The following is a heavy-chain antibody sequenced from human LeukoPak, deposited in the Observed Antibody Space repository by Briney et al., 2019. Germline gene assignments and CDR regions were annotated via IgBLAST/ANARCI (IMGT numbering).Heavy chain of an antibody. Sequence: GGSLRLSCAASGFTFSDYYMSWIRQAPGKGLEWVSAISGSGGSTYYADSVKGRFTISRDNSKNTLYLQMNSLRAEDTAVYYCAKGFGEFPYYYYGMDVWGQGTTVTVYS. D-gene: IGHD3-10*01. J-gene: IGHJ6*02. CDR1: GFTFSDYY. CDR3: AKGFGEFPYYYYGMDV. CDR2: ISGSGGST. V-gene: IGHV3-23*01.